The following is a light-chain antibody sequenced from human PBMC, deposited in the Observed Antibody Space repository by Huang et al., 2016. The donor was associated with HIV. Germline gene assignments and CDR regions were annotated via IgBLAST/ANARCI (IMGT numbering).Light chain of an antibody. Sequence: EMVLTQSPATLSVSPGERATLSCTASQNIGNNLAWYQHKPGQPPRRLIHCASTRATGVTARSSGSGSGTDFTLTINSLQSEDFAVYYCLHYNHWPPWTFGPGTRVEI. CDR1: QNIGNN. J-gene: IGKJ1*01. CDR2: CAS. CDR3: LHYNHWPPWT. V-gene: IGKV3-15*01.